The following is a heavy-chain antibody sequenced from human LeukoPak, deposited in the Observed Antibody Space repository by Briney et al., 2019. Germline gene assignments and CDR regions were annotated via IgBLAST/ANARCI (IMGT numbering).Heavy chain of an antibody. D-gene: IGHD6-19*01. Sequence: GGSLRLSCVVSGFNLQNYAMSWVRQAPGKGLEWVGRIKSKTDGGTTDYAAPVKGRFTISRDDSKNTLYLQMNSLKTEDTAVYYCTTVQWPNWGQGTLVTVSS. CDR2: IKSKTDGGTT. V-gene: IGHV3-15*01. J-gene: IGHJ4*02. CDR3: TTVQWPN. CDR1: GFNLQNYA.